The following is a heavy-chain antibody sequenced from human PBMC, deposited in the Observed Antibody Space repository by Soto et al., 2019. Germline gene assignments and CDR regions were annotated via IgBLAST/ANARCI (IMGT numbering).Heavy chain of an antibody. Sequence: PGESLTISCKGSGYSFTSYWISWVRQMPGKGLEWMGRIDPSDSYTNYSPSFQGHVTISADKSVDTVYLQWSSLKASDTAVYYCARRLDYDSSSSGFWGQGTLVTVSS. CDR1: GYSFTSYW. D-gene: IGHD3-16*01. CDR2: IDPSDSYT. V-gene: IGHV5-10-1*01. CDR3: ARRLDYDSSSSGF. J-gene: IGHJ1*01.